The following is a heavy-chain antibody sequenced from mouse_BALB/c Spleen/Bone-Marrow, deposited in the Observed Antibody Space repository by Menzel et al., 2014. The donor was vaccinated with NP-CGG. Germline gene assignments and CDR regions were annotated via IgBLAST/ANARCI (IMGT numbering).Heavy chain of an antibody. J-gene: IGHJ3*01. D-gene: IGHD1-1*01. V-gene: IGHV14-3*02. CDR1: GFNIKDTY. Sequence: VQLKESGAELVKPGASVKLSCTASGFNIKDTYMHWVKQRPEQGLEWIGRIDPANGNTKYDPKFQGKATITADTSSNTADLQLSSLTSEDTAVYYCASYYYGAAWFAYWGQGTRVTVSA. CDR3: ASYYYGAAWFAY. CDR2: IDPANGNT.